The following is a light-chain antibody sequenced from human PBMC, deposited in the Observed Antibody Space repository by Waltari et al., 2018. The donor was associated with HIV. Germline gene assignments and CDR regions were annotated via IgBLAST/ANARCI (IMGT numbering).Light chain of an antibody. J-gene: IGKJ1*01. CDR3: QQSYTTRWT. Sequence: DIQMPQSLSSLYASVVDRVPITCRASQSINNFVNWSQQKPGKAPKLLIYGSSRLHSGVPSRFSGIGSWTDFTLTVHSLQPEDFATYYCQQSYTTRWTFGLGTKVEMK. CDR2: GSS. V-gene: IGKV1-39*01. CDR1: QSINNF.